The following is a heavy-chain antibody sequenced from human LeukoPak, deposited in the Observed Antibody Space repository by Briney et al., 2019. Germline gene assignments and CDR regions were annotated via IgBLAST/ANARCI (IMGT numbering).Heavy chain of an antibody. CDR1: GFTFSNSW. Sequence: GSLKLSCAAYGFTFSNSWMTWVRPAPGKDLEWVATINPDGSKVAYVGSVKGRFTISRDNAKNSVYLQMSSLRVEETGVFYCARDRGYSSFDYWGQGALVAVSS. CDR2: INPDGSKV. J-gene: IGHJ4*02. V-gene: IGHV3-7*01. CDR3: ARDRGYSSFDY. D-gene: IGHD2-15*01.